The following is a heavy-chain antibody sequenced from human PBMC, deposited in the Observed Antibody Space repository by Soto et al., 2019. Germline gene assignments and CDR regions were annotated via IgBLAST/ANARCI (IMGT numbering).Heavy chain of an antibody. D-gene: IGHD3-22*01. Sequence: GGSLRLSCAASGFTFSSYAMHWVRQAPGKGLEWVAVISYDGSNKYYADSVKGRFTISRDNSKNTLYLQMNSLRAEDTVVYYCAKVVVTTRTLDFDYWGQGTLVTVSS. CDR3: AKVVVTTRTLDFDY. CDR1: GFTFSSYA. CDR2: ISYDGSNK. J-gene: IGHJ4*02. V-gene: IGHV3-30-3*01.